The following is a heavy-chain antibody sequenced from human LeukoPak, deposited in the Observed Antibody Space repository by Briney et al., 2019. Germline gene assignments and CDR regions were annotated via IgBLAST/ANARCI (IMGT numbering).Heavy chain of an antibody. Sequence: SETLSLTCTVSGGSISSSSYYWGWIRQPPGKGLEWIGSIYYSGSTYYNPSLKSRVTISVGTSKNQFSLKLSSVTAADTAVYYCARVAYWVGGYYYYYMDVWGKGTTVTVSS. D-gene: IGHD2-8*02. J-gene: IGHJ6*03. CDR2: IYYSGST. V-gene: IGHV4-39*07. CDR1: GGSISSSSYY. CDR3: ARVAYWVGGYYYYYMDV.